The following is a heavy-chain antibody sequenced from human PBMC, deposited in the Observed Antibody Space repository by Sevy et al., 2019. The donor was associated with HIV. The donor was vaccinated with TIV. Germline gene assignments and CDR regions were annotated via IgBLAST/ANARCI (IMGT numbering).Heavy chain of an antibody. Sequence: GGSLRLSCAASGFTFSSYWMSWVRQAPGKGLEWVANIKQDGSEKYYVDSVKGRFTISRDNAKNSLYLQMNSLRAEDTAVYYCARVLYYDFWSGYYSMGFDYWGQGTLVIVSS. CDR1: GFTFSSYW. CDR3: ARVLYYDFWSGYYSMGFDY. D-gene: IGHD3-3*01. V-gene: IGHV3-7*01. J-gene: IGHJ4*02. CDR2: IKQDGSEK.